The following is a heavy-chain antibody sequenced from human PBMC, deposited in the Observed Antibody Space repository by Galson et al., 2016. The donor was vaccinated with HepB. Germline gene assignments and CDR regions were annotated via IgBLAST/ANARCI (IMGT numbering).Heavy chain of an antibody. CDR1: GFTFSRHW. CDR3: RIGAAGIDY. D-gene: IGHD6-13*01. CDR2: LKSDGSST. V-gene: IGHV3-74*01. Sequence: SLRLSCAASGFTFSRHWMHWVRQAPGKGLVCVSRLKSDGSSTYYADAGKGRFTISRDNAKNTLYLQMNSLRAEDTAVYYCRIGAAGIDYWGQGTLVTVSS. J-gene: IGHJ4*02.